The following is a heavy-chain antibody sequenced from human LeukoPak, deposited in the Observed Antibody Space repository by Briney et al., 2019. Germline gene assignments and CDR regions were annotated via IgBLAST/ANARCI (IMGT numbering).Heavy chain of an antibody. Sequence: GGSLRLSCAASGFTFSSHAMSWVRQAPGKGLEWVSAISGSGGSTYYADSVKGRFTISRDNSKNTLYLQMNSLRAEDTAAYYCAKVATAMSYIDYWGQGTLVTVSS. J-gene: IGHJ4*02. CDR1: GFTFSSHA. CDR2: ISGSGGST. D-gene: IGHD5-18*01. CDR3: AKVATAMSYIDY. V-gene: IGHV3-23*01.